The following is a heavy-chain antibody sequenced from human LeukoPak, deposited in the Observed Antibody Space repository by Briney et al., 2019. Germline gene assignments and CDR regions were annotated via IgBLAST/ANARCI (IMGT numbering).Heavy chain of an antibody. CDR3: ARGSGWYPH. Sequence: SETLSLTCTVSGGSISSGDYYWSWIRQPPGKGLEWFGYIYYSGSTYYNPSLKSRVTISVDTSKNQCSLMLTSVTAADTAVYYCARGSGWYPHWGQGTLVTVSS. J-gene: IGHJ1*01. D-gene: IGHD6-19*01. CDR1: GGSISSGDYY. V-gene: IGHV4-30-4*02. CDR2: IYYSGST.